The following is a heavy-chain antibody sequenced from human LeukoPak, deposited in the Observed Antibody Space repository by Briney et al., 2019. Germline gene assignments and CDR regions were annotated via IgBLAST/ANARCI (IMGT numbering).Heavy chain of an antibody. CDR2: INSDGSST. Sequence: GGSLRLSCAASGFTLSSYWMHWVRQAPGKGLVWVSRINSDGSSTSYADSVKGRFTISRDNAKNTLYLQMNSLRAEDTAVYYYARGAVAGNFDLWGRGTLVTVSS. D-gene: IGHD6-19*01. CDR1: GFTLSSYW. J-gene: IGHJ2*01. CDR3: ARGAVAGNFDL. V-gene: IGHV3-74*01.